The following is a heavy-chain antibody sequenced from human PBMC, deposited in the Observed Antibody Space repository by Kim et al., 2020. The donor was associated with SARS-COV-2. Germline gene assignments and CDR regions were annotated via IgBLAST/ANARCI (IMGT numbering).Heavy chain of an antibody. CDR3: AREEHSGTACNPMDV. Sequence: GGSLRLSCAGSGFPFTSYTMNWVRQAPGKGLEWVSSITSSSAFIYYADSVKGRFTISRNNAENSLFLQMNSLRAEDTAVYYCAREEHSGTACNPMDVWG. V-gene: IGHV3-21*01. D-gene: IGHD3-10*01. J-gene: IGHJ6*02. CDR1: GFPFTSYT. CDR2: ITSSSAFI.